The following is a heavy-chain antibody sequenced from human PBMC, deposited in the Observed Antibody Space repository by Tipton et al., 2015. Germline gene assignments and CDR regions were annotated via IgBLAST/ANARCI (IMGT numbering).Heavy chain of an antibody. CDR1: GGIFSDFA. CDR3: AIGLKTTVTMDYALAV. Sequence: QSGPEVKKPGSAMRVSCRASGGIFSDFAINWVRQAPGQGLEWMGGIIPMLNRRNYGQMFQGRVTFTADGLTTTAFMEMKNLTSDDSAIYFCAIGLKTTVTMDYALAVWGQGTTVTVSS. V-gene: IGHV1-69*01. CDR2: IIPMLNRR. J-gene: IGHJ6*02. D-gene: IGHD4-17*01.